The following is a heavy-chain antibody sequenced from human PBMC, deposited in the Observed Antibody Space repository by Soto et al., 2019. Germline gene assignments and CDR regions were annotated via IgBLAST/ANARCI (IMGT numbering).Heavy chain of an antibody. Sequence: GGSLRLSCAASGFTFSNYARNWVRQNPGKGLEWVSGISGSGSTSYYADSVKGRFTISRDKSKNTLYLQINSLRAEDTAVYYCAKESSSLSPGWYYWGQGTLVTVSS. CDR1: GFTFSNYA. D-gene: IGHD6-13*01. V-gene: IGHV3-23*01. CDR3: AKESSSLSPGWYY. CDR2: ISGSGSTS. J-gene: IGHJ4*02.